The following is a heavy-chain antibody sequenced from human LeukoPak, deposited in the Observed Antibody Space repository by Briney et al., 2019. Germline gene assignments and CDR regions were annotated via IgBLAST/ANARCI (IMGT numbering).Heavy chain of an antibody. J-gene: IGHJ4*02. Sequence: GGSLRLSCAASGFTFSSYGMNWVRQAPGKGLEWVSYISSSSSTIYYADSVKGRFTISRDNAKNSLYLQVNSLRAEDTAVYYCARGGIDSRVRYDFDYWGQGTLVTVSS. CDR3: ARGGIDSRVRYDFDY. D-gene: IGHD3-22*01. CDR1: GFTFSSYG. CDR2: ISSSSSTI. V-gene: IGHV3-48*01.